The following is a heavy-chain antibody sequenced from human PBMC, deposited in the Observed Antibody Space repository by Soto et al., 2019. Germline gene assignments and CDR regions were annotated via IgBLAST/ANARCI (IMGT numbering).Heavy chain of an antibody. D-gene: IGHD2-2*01. CDR1: GFTFSSYS. Sequence: PGGSLRLSCAASGFTFSSYSMNWVRQAPGKGLEWVSSISSSSSYIYYADSVKGRFTISRDNAKNSLYLQMNSLRAEDTAVYYCARDHGALGTSWCYGGGIDYWGQGTLVTVSS. J-gene: IGHJ4*02. CDR2: ISSSSSYI. CDR3: ARDHGALGTSWCYGGGIDY. V-gene: IGHV3-21*01.